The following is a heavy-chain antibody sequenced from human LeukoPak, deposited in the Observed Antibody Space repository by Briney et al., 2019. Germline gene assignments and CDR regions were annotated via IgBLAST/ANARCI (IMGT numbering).Heavy chain of an antibody. CDR2: MNPNSGNT. Sequence: ASVKVSCKASGYTFTSYDINWVRQATGQGLEWMGWMNPNSGNTGYAQKFQGRVTITRNTSISTAYMDLRSLRSDDTAVYYCARRGSIVAAGTGDWFDPWGQGTLVTVSS. CDR3: ARRGSIVAAGTGDWFDP. CDR1: GYTFTSYD. D-gene: IGHD6-13*01. V-gene: IGHV1-8*03. J-gene: IGHJ5*02.